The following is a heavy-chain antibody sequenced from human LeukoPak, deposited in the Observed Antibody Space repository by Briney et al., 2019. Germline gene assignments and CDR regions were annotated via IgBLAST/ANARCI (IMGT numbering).Heavy chain of an antibody. Sequence: SETLSLTCTVSGGSISSGDYYWSWIRQPPGKGLEWIGYIYYSGSTYYNPSLKSRVTISVDTSKNQFSLKLSSVTAADTAVYYCAREPGGSSGPFDYWGQGTLVTVSS. J-gene: IGHJ4*02. CDR3: AREPGGSSGPFDY. CDR1: GGSISSGDYY. V-gene: IGHV4-30-4*08. D-gene: IGHD3-22*01. CDR2: IYYSGST.